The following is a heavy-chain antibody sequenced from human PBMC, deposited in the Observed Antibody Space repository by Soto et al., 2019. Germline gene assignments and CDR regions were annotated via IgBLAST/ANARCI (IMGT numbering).Heavy chain of an antibody. V-gene: IGHV1-2*04. D-gene: IGHD6-13*01. Sequence: ASVKVSCKASGYTFTGYYMHWVRQAPGQGLEWMGWINPNSGGTNYAQKFQGWVTMTRDTSISTAYMELSRLRSDDTAVYYCARDIAAAGTGYYYYGMDVWGQGTTVTVSS. J-gene: IGHJ6*02. CDR3: ARDIAAAGTGYYYYGMDV. CDR2: INPNSGGT. CDR1: GYTFTGYY.